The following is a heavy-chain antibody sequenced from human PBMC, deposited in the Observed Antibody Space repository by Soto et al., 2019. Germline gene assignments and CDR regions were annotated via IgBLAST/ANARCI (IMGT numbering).Heavy chain of an antibody. CDR2: IYYSGST. CDR3: ARDAYGGGGYYYGMDV. J-gene: IGHJ6*02. Sequence: QVQLQESGPGLLKPSQTLSLTCTVSGGSISSGGYYWSRIRQHPGKGLEWLGYIYYSGSTYYNPSLKSRVTISVDTSKIQFSLRLSSVTAADTALYYCARDAYGGGGYYYGMDVWGQGTTVTVSS. D-gene: IGHD3-10*01. V-gene: IGHV4-31*03. CDR1: GGSISSGGYY.